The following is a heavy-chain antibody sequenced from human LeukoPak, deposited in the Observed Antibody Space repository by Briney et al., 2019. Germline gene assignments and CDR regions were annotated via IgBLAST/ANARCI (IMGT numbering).Heavy chain of an antibody. Sequence: SETLCLTCAVYGWSFSGYYWSWIRQPPGKGLEWIGEINHSGSTNYNPSLKSRVTISVDTSKNQFSLKLSSVTAADTAVYYCARGNSRSSSWYAKRREQNWFDPWGQGTLVTVSS. CDR1: GWSFSGYY. CDR3: ARGNSRSSSWYAKRREQNWFDP. D-gene: IGHD6-13*01. CDR2: INHSGST. J-gene: IGHJ5*02. V-gene: IGHV4-34*01.